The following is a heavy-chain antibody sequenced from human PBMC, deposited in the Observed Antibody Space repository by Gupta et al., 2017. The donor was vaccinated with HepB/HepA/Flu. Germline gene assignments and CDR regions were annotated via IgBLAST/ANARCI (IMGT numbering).Heavy chain of an antibody. CDR3: ARGGSPPEHYDFWSGYYSNNWFDP. Sequence: QLQLQESGPGLVKSSETLSLTCTVSGGSISSSSSYWGWIRQPPGKGLEWIGSIYYSGSTYYNPSLKSRVTISVDTSKNQFSLKLSSVTAADTAVYYCARGGSPPEHYDFWSGYYSNNWFDPWGQGTLVTVSS. CDR2: IYYSGST. D-gene: IGHD3-3*01. J-gene: IGHJ5*02. V-gene: IGHV4-39*01. CDR1: GGSISSSSSY.